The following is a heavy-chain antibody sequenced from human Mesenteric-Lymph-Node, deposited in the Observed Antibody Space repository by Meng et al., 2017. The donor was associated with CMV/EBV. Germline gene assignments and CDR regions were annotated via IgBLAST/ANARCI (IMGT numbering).Heavy chain of an antibody. J-gene: IGHJ4*02. CDR3: ARDRSGRHFDY. D-gene: IGHD1-26*01. Sequence: SWKASGYPFNNYGINWVRQAPGQGLEWMGWISVYYGHTNYTQNLQGRVTMTTDTLTNMAYMELRSLRSDDTAVYYCARDRSGRHFDYWGQGTLVTVSS. CDR2: ISVYYGHT. CDR1: GYPFNNYG. V-gene: IGHV1-18*04.